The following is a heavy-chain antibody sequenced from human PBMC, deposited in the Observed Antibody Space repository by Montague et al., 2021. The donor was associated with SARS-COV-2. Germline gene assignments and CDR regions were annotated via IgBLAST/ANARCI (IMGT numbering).Heavy chain of an antibody. CDR3: ARDPLVTTQRGYFDY. Sequence: SLRLSCAASGFTFSSYAIHWVRQAPGKGLEWVAVISYDGSNKYYADFVRGRFTISRDTPKNTLFLQMNSLRAEDTAVYYCARDPLVTTQRGYFDYWGQGTLVTVSS. V-gene: IGHV3-30*04. D-gene: IGHD4-11*01. J-gene: IGHJ4*02. CDR2: ISYDGSNK. CDR1: GFTFSSYA.